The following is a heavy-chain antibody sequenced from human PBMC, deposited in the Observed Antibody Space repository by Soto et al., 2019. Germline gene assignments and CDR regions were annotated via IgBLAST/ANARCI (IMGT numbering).Heavy chain of an antibody. Sequence: HVQLVQSGPEVKKPGASVKISCKASGSTFITYYIHWVRQAPGQGLEWMGVINPNGGSTDYAQKFQGRVTMTRDTSTSTVYLELSSLRSEDTAVYYCAKARGWFDPWGQGTLVTVSS. CDR3: AKARGWFDP. CDR2: INPNGGST. V-gene: IGHV1-46*01. D-gene: IGHD3-10*01. J-gene: IGHJ5*02. CDR1: GSTFITYY.